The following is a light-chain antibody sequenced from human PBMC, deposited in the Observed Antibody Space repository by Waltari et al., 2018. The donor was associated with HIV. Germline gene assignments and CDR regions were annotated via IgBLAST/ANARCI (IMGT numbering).Light chain of an antibody. J-gene: IGLJ3*02. V-gene: IGLV8-61*01. CDR1: SGSVSTTSL. Sequence: QTVVTQEPSFSVSPGGTVPLTCGLNSGSVSTTSLPSWYQQTPGQAPRTLIYSTNIRSSGVPDRFSGSILGNKAALTITGAQADDESDYYCLVHMGHGAWVFGGGTKLTVL. CDR3: LVHMGHGAWV. CDR2: STN.